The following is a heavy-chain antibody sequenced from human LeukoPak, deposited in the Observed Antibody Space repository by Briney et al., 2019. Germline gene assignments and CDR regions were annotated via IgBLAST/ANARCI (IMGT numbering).Heavy chain of an antibody. CDR1: GGTFSFYT. V-gene: IGHV1-69*05. D-gene: IGHD3-16*02. CDR2: IIPKFGST. Sequence: EASVKVSCKASGGTFSFYTLNWVRQAPGQSLEWMGGIIPKFGSTNYAQKFHNKLSITTDESTTTAYMELSSLRSEDTALYYCARDNLAPSGVKYFHLWGPGTLVTVSS. CDR3: ARDNLAPSGVKYFHL. J-gene: IGHJ1*01.